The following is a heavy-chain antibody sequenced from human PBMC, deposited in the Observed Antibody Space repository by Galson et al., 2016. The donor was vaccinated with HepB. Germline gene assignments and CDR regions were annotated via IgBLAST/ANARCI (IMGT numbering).Heavy chain of an antibody. Sequence: SLRLSCAASGFTFSSYAMSWVRQAPGKGLEWVAVIWYDGSHTYYADSVKGRFTISRDNSKKTLYLQMNSLRADDTAVYYCAKDRVTDYGPEEWYFDLWGRGTLVTVSS. CDR1: GFTFSSYA. V-gene: IGHV3-33*06. D-gene: IGHD3-16*01. J-gene: IGHJ2*01. CDR3: AKDRVTDYGPEEWYFDL. CDR2: IWYDGSHT.